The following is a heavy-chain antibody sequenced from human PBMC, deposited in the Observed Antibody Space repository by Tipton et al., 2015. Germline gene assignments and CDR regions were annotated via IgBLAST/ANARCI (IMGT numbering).Heavy chain of an antibody. CDR3: ARDVRRRYSGSYSDY. Sequence: SLRLSCAASGFTFSTYNMNWVRQAPGKGLEWISSISVSNTTMEYADSVKGRFTISRDNANAPLYLHMNSLRAEDTAVYYCARDVRRRYSGSYSDYWGQGTLVTVSS. V-gene: IGHV3-48*01. J-gene: IGHJ4*02. D-gene: IGHD1-26*01. CDR2: ISVSNTTM. CDR1: GFTFSTYN.